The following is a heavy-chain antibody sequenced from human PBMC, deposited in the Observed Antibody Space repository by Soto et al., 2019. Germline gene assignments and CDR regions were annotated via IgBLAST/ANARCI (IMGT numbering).Heavy chain of an antibody. Sequence: ASVKVSCKASGYTFTSYAMHWVRQAPGQRLEWMGWISAYNGNTNYAQKLQGRVTMTTDTSTSTAYMELRSLRSDDTAVYYCARNERGYCSSTSCYYCYYMDVWGKGTTVTVSS. D-gene: IGHD2-2*03. V-gene: IGHV1-18*01. CDR1: GYTFTSYA. CDR2: ISAYNGNT. J-gene: IGHJ6*03. CDR3: ARNERGYCSSTSCYYCYYMDV.